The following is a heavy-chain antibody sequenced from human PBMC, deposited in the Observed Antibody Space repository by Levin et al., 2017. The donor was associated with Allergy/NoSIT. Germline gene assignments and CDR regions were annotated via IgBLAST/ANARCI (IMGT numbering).Heavy chain of an antibody. V-gene: IGHV1-2*02. CDR2: INPHSGDT. J-gene: IGHJ4*02. CDR1: RYIFSDYF. CDR3: ARDLYNDDSVFGY. Sequence: ASVKVSCKASRYIFSDYFIHWVRQAPGQGLEWMGWINPHSGDTKYAQEFQGRVTMTRDTSISTAYMELTRPTSDDTAVYYCARDLYNDDSVFGYWGQGTLVNVCS. D-gene: IGHD3-22*01.